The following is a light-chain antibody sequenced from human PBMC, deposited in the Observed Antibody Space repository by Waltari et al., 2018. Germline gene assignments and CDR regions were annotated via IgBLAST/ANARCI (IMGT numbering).Light chain of an antibody. J-gene: IGLJ2*01. CDR3: AAWDDSQSGVV. CDR2: RNN. CDR1: SPNTGSNY. V-gene: IGLV1-47*01. Sequence: QSVLTQPPSASGTPGQRVTISCSGSSPNTGSNYVYWYQQLPGTTPKLLIYRNNQRPSGVPDRFSGSKSGTSASLAISGLRSEDEADYYCAAWDDSQSGVVFGGGTKLTVL.